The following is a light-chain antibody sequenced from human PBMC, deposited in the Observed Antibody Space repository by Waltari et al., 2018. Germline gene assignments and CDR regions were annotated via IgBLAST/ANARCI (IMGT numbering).Light chain of an antibody. Sequence: QSALTQPASVSGSPGQSITISCTGTSSDVGGSNYVSWYQQHPGKAPKLMIYEVSNRPSGVSNRFSGSKSGNTASLTISGLQAEDEAHYYCTSHGGSSNFYVFGTGTKVTVL. J-gene: IGLJ1*01. CDR2: EVS. V-gene: IGLV2-14*01. CDR3: TSHGGSSNFYV. CDR1: SSDVGGSNY.